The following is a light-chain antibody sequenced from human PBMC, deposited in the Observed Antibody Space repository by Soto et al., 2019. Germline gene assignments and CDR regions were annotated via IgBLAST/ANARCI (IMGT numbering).Light chain of an antibody. Sequence: EIVMTQSPATLSVSPGERATLSCRASQSVSSNLAWYQKKPGQAPRLLIYGASTRATGIPTRFSGSGSGTEFTPTISSLQSEDFAVYYCQQYNNWWTFGRGTRVEIK. CDR1: QSVSSN. CDR2: GAS. J-gene: IGKJ1*01. CDR3: QQYNNWWT. V-gene: IGKV3-15*01.